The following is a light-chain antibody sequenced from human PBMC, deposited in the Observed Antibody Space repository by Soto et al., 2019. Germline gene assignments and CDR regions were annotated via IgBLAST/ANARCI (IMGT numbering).Light chain of an antibody. CDR1: QSVSSW. CDR2: DAS. Sequence: DIQMTQSPSTLSASVGDRVTITCRASQSVSSWLAWYQQRPGKAPELLIYDASHLESGVPARFSGSASGTDFTLTISSLQPDDSATYDCQQYYTYPLTFGGGTRVEIK. CDR3: QQYYTYPLT. V-gene: IGKV1-5*01. J-gene: IGKJ4*01.